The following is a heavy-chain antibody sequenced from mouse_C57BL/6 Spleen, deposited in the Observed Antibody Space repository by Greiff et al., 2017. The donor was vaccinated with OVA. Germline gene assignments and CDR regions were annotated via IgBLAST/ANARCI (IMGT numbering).Heavy chain of an antibody. J-gene: IGHJ1*03. V-gene: IGHV14-4*01. CDR3: TYSNYLYWYFDV. Sequence: VQLQQSGAELVRPGASVKLSCTASGFNIKDDYMHWVKQRPEQGLEWIGWIDPENGDTEYASKFQGMATITADTSSNTAYLQLSSLTSEDTAVYYCTYSNYLYWYFDVWGTGTTVTVSS. D-gene: IGHD2-5*01. CDR2: IDPENGDT. CDR1: GFNIKDDY.